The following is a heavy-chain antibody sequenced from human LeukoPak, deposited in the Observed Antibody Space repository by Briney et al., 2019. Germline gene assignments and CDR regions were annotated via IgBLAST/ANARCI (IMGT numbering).Heavy chain of an antibody. CDR1: GFTFSSYW. V-gene: IGHV3-74*01. Sequence: GGSLRLSCAASGFTFSSYWMNWVRQAPGKGLVWVSRIASDGSSTTYADSVKGRFSISRDNAKNTLYLQMNSLRAEDTAVYYCARNSRSYNWFDPWGQGTLVTVSS. CDR2: IASDGSST. D-gene: IGHD4-11*01. J-gene: IGHJ5*02. CDR3: ARNSRSYNWFDP.